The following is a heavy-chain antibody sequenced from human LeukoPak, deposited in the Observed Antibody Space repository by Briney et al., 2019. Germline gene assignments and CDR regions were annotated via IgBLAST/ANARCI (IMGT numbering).Heavy chain of an antibody. CDR3: ARDYDVVVVAAEGTDGMDV. V-gene: IGHV1-18*01. Sequence: GASEKVSCKASGYTFTSYGISWVRQAPGQGLEGMGWISAYNGNTNYAQRLQGRVTMTTDTSTSTAYMELRGLRSDDTAVYYCARDYDVVVVAAEGTDGMDVWGQGTTVTVSS. D-gene: IGHD2-15*01. CDR2: ISAYNGNT. J-gene: IGHJ6*02. CDR1: GYTFTSYG.